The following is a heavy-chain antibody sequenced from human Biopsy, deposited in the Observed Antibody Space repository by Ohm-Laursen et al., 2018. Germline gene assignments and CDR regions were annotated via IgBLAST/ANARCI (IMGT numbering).Heavy chain of an antibody. CDR2: ISPKSGDT. J-gene: IGHJ4*02. D-gene: IGHD6-19*01. Sequence: SVKVSCKASGFSFTGYYIHWVRQAPRQGLEWMGWISPKSGDTNYAHKFQGNITMTRDTSMSTAYMEMSRLRCDDTAVYYCALQSVAQMKNFDYWGQGTLVTVSS. CDR1: GFSFTGYY. CDR3: ALQSVAQMKNFDY. V-gene: IGHV1-2*02.